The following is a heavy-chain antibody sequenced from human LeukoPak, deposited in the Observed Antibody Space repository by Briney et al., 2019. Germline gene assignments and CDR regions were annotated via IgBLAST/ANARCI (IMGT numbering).Heavy chain of an antibody. D-gene: IGHD2-21*02. CDR2: ISYDGSNK. J-gene: IGHJ4*02. CDR1: GFTFSSYA. V-gene: IGHV3-30-3*01. CDR3: ARVGVAYCGGDCYLGY. Sequence: GSLRLSCAASGFTFSSYAMHWVRQAPGKGLEWVAVISYDGSNKYYADSVKGRFTISRDNSKNTLYLQMNSLRAEDTAVYYCARVGVAYCGGDCYLGYWGQGTLVTVSS.